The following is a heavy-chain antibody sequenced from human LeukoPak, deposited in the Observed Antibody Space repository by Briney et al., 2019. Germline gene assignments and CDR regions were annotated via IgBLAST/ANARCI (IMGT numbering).Heavy chain of an antibody. CDR3: ARVRYYDSSGYSDVYFDY. J-gene: IGHJ4*02. Sequence: GASVKVSCKASGYTFTSYGISWVRQAPGQGLEWMGWISAYNGNTSYAQKFQGRVTMTRDMSTSTVYMELSSLRSEDTAVYYCARVRYYDSSGYSDVYFDYWGQGTLVTVSS. CDR2: ISAYNGNT. V-gene: IGHV1-18*01. D-gene: IGHD3-22*01. CDR1: GYTFTSYG.